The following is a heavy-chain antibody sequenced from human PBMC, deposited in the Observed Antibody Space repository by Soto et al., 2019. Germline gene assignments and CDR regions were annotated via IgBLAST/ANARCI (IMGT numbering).Heavy chain of an antibody. J-gene: IGHJ3*02. Sequence: QVQLQQWGAGLLKPSETLSLTCAVYGGSVNSGNYYWSWIRQPPGKGLEWIGGMSHSGGTHFNPSLKSRVTISVDTSKNQFSLKSSSVTAPDTALDYCARVERGTATTVVDAFDIWGPGTLVTVSS. D-gene: IGHD1-1*01. CDR3: ARVERGTATTVVDAFDI. CDR1: GGSVNSGNYY. V-gene: IGHV4-34*01. CDR2: MSHSGGT.